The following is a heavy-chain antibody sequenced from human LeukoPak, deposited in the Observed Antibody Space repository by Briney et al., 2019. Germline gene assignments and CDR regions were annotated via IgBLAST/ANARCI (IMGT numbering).Heavy chain of an antibody. J-gene: IGHJ4*02. CDR1: GFTFDDYG. CDR2: IKWNGGST. Sequence: GGSLRLSCAASGFTFDDYGMSWVRQAPGKGLEWVSGIKWNGGSTGYADSVKGRFTISRDNAKNSLYLQMNSLRAEDTAVYYCARDLGYSSGPNYWGQGTRVTVSS. CDR3: ARDLGYSSGPNY. D-gene: IGHD6-19*01. V-gene: IGHV3-20*04.